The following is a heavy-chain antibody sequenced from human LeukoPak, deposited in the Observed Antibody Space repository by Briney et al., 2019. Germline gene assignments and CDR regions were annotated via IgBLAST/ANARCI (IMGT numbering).Heavy chain of an antibody. V-gene: IGHV3-7*01. J-gene: IGHJ4*02. CDR1: GFIFSNYW. CDR2: IKQDGSEK. CDR3: ARVLRYYYDSSGYLDY. D-gene: IGHD3-22*01. Sequence: GGSLRLSCAASGFIFSNYWMSWVRQAPGKGLEWVANIKQDGSEKYYVDSVKGRFTVSRDNANNSLYLQMNSLRAEDTAVYYCARVLRYYYDSSGYLDYWGQGTLVTVSS.